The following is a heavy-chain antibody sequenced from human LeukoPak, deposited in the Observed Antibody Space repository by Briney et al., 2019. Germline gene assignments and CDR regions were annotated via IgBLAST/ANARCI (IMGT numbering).Heavy chain of an antibody. Sequence: GGSLRLSCAASGFTFSSYAMSWVRQAPGKGLEWVSAISGSGGSTYYADSVKGRFTISRDNSKNTLYLQTNSLRAEDTAVYYCAKDLAGRYSSGWYYFDYWGQGTLVTVSS. CDR1: GFTFSSYA. J-gene: IGHJ4*02. V-gene: IGHV3-23*01. CDR2: ISGSGGST. CDR3: AKDLAGRYSSGWYYFDY. D-gene: IGHD6-19*01.